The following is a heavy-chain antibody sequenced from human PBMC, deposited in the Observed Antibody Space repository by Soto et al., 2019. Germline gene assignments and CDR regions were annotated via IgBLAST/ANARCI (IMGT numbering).Heavy chain of an antibody. V-gene: IGHV4-34*01. CDR1: GGSFSGYY. J-gene: IGHJ4*02. CDR3: ARQAGGY. CDR2: INHSGST. D-gene: IGHD3-16*01. Sequence: SETLSLTCAVYGGSFSGYYWSWIRQPPGKGLEWIGEINHSGSTNYNPSLKSRVTISVDASKNQFSLKLNSVTAADTAVYYCARQAGGYWGQGILVTVSS.